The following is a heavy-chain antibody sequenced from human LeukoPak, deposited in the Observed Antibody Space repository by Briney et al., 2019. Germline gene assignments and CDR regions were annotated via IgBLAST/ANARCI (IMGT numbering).Heavy chain of an antibody. V-gene: IGHV3-7*01. CDR2: INQGGSDK. Sequence: PGGSLRLSCAASGFTFSGHWMSWVRQAPGEGLEWVANINQGGSDKYYVDSVKGRFTISRDNANNLLYLQMNSLRGEDTAVYYCTRDRSRAEDDWGRGTLVTVSS. J-gene: IGHJ4*02. CDR1: GFTFSGHW. CDR3: TRDRSRAEDD. D-gene: IGHD1-14*01.